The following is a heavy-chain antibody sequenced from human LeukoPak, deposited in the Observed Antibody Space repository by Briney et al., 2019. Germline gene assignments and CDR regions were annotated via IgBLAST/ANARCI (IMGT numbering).Heavy chain of an antibody. CDR1: GYTFTSHY. CDR2: INPSAGSK. CDR3: AAPGASGFVGNFWSGPLDY. Sequence: GASVKVSCRASGYTFTSHYMHWVRQAPGQGLEWMGIINPSAGSKSYPQKFQGRVTMTRDTSTSTVYMELSSLRSEDTAVYYCAAPGASGFVGNFWSGPLDYWGQGTLVSLSS. D-gene: IGHD3-3*01. J-gene: IGHJ4*02. V-gene: IGHV1-46*01.